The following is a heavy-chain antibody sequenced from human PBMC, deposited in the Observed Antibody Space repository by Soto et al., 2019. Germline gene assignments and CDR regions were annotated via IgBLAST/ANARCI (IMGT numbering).Heavy chain of an antibody. CDR3: AKSATVPAAIAY. CDR1: GYTFTSYA. J-gene: IGHJ4*02. Sequence: QVQLVQSGAEVKKPGASVKVSCKASGYTFTSYAMHWVRQAPGQRLEWMGWINAGNGNTKYSQKFQGRVTITRDTSTSTAYMELSSLRSEDTAVYYCAKSATVPAAIAYWGQGTLVTVSS. V-gene: IGHV1-3*01. D-gene: IGHD2-2*02. CDR2: INAGNGNT.